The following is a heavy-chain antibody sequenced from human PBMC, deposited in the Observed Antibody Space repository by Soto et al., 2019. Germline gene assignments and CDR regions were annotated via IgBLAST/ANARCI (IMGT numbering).Heavy chain of an antibody. Sequence: GGSLRLSCAASGFTLSSYGMHWVRQAPGKGLEWVAITWYDGSNKQYADSVKGRFTISRDNSKNTLYLQVNSLRAEDTAVYYCARELYYDSSGNSYYYYGMDVWGQGTTVTVSS. J-gene: IGHJ6*02. CDR3: ARELYYDSSGNSYYYYGMDV. V-gene: IGHV3-33*01. CDR1: GFTLSSYG. D-gene: IGHD3-22*01. CDR2: TWYDGSNK.